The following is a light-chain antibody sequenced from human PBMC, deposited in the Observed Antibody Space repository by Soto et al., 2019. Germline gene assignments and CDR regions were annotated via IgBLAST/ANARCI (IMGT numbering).Light chain of an antibody. CDR1: SSDIGYYNY. J-gene: IGLJ2*01. V-gene: IGLV2-14*01. Sequence: QSALTQPASVSGSPGQSITISCTGTSSDIGYYNYVSWYQQHPGKAPKLMIYGVSNRPSGVSDRFSGSKSGNTASLTISGLQAEDEADYYCNSYRSSVTPVVFGGGTKLTDL. CDR3: NSYRSSVTPVV. CDR2: GVS.